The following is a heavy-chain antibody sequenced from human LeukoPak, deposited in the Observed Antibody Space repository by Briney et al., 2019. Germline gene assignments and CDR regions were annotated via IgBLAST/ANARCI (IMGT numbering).Heavy chain of an antibody. CDR2: IYTSGST. J-gene: IGHJ4*02. Sequence: SETLSLTCTVSGGSISSGSYYWSWIRQPAGKGLEWIGRIYTSGSTYYNPSLKSRVTISVDTSKNQFSLKLSSVTAADTAVYYCWYHDFWSELYFDYWGQGTLVTVSS. CDR3: WYHDFWSELYFDY. V-gene: IGHV4-61*02. D-gene: IGHD3-3*01. CDR1: GGSISSGSYY.